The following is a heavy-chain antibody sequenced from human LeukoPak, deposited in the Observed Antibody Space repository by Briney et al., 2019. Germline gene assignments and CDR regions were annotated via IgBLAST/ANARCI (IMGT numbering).Heavy chain of an antibody. CDR1: GYTFTSYG. CDR3: ARDEVYTIDN. CDR2: ISTNNGKT. V-gene: IGHV1-18*04. Sequence: ASVKVSCKASGYTFTSYGISWVRQAPGQGLEWMGWISTNNGKTNFAQKFRGRFTMTTDTPMTAAYMELTSLRSDDTAIYYCARDEVYTIDNWGPGTLVNVSS. D-gene: IGHD5/OR15-5a*01. J-gene: IGHJ4*02.